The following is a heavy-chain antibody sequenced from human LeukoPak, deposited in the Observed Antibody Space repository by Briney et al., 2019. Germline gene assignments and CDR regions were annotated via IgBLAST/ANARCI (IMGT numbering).Heavy chain of an antibody. CDR3: ARVHLSSDFYYYYMDV. D-gene: IGHD3-3*01. J-gene: IGHJ6*03. CDR2: ISHSGST. CDR1: GYSISSGYY. Sequence: SETLSLTCAVSGYSISSGYYWGWIRQPPGKGLEWIGSISHSGSTYYNPSPKSRVTISVDTSKNQFSLKLSSVTAADTAVYYCARVHLSSDFYYYYMDVWGKGTTVTVSS. V-gene: IGHV4-38-2*01.